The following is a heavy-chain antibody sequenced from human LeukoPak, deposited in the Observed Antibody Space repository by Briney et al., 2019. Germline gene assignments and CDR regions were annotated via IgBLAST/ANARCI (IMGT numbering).Heavy chain of an antibody. D-gene: IGHD3-10*01. CDR3: AGSRGLWFGESPDYFEY. V-gene: IGHV4-61*02. CDR1: GDSISSVNDY. CDR2: TYARGNT. J-gene: IGHJ4*02. Sequence: SQTLSLTCTVSGDSISSVNDYWSWIRQPAGEGLGWIGRTYARGNTNYNPSLKSRLPISVATSKNQFSLKLRSVTAADTAVYYCAGSRGLWFGESPDYFEYWGQGTLVTVSS.